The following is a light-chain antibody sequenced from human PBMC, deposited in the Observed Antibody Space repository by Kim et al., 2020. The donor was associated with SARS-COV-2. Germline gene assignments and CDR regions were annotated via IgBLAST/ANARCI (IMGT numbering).Light chain of an antibody. CDR1: KLGDKY. CDR2: EDS. CDR3: QTWDSITVV. Sequence: SYELTQPPSVSVSPGQTASITCSGDKLGDKYACWYQQKPGQSPVLVLYEDSKRPSGIPERFSGSNSGNTATLTISGTHAMDEADYYCQTWDSITVVFGGG. V-gene: IGLV3-1*01. J-gene: IGLJ2*01.